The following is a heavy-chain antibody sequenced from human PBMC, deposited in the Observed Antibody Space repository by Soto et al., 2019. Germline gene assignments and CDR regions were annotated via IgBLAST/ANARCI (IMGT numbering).Heavy chain of an antibody. Sequence: EVQLVESGGGLVQPGGSLRLSCAASGFTFSTFWMHWVRQTPGKGLVWVSRISSDGSTTHYADSVKGRFTISRDNAKDTLYLQMSGLRAEDTAVYYCARDLRPTDYWGQGTLVTVSS. CDR1: GFTFSTFW. V-gene: IGHV3-74*01. CDR3: ARDLRPTDY. J-gene: IGHJ4*02. CDR2: ISSDGSTT. D-gene: IGHD6-6*01.